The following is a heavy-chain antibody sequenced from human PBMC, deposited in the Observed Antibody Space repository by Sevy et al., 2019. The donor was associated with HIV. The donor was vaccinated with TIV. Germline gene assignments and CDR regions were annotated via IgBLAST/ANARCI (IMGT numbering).Heavy chain of an antibody. CDR3: AKGLIAPVTPRGELDY. CDR1: GYTFTNYY. Sequence: APVKVSCQASGYTFTNYYINWLREAPGQGLEWMGRIDPGRGVTEYAQKFQGRVTFTRDTSITTAYMDVSSLRSDDTAVYYCAKGLIAPVTPRGELDYWGQGTQVTVSS. D-gene: IGHD4-17*01. CDR2: IDPGRGVT. J-gene: IGHJ4*02. V-gene: IGHV1-2*06.